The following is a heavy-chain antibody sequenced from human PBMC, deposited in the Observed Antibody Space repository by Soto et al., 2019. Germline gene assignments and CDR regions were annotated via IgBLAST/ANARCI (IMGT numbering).Heavy chain of an antibody. Sequence: LGDSLKIADKGSGDSFTSYSIGSVDQMPGKGVEWMGIIYPGDSDTSYGLSFQGQVTISADKSISTAYLQWGSLKASDTAMYYCAREVAAAISASDAFDIWGQGTMVIV. J-gene: IGHJ3*02. V-gene: IGHV5-51*07. CDR2: IYPGDSDT. CDR1: GDSFTSYS. D-gene: IGHD2-2*01. CDR3: AREVAAAISASDAFDI.